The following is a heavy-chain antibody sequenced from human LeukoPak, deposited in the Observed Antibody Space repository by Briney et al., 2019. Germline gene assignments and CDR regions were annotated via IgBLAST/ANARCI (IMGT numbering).Heavy chain of an antibody. J-gene: IGHJ4*02. D-gene: IGHD3-9*01. CDR3: AREYYDILTGYYRGFDY. V-gene: IGHV4-30-4*08. Sequence: SQTLSLTCTVSGGSISSGDYYWRWLRQPPGTGLEWIGYIYYSGSTYYNPSLKSRVTISVDTSKNQFSLKLSSVTAADTAVYYCAREYYDILTGYYRGFDYWGQGTLVTVSS. CDR1: GGSISSGDYY. CDR2: IYYSGST.